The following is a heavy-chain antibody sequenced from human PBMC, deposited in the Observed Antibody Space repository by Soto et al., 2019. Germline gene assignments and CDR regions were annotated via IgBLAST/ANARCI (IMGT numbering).Heavy chain of an antibody. J-gene: IGHJ6*02. CDR2: IIPVFGTT. Sequence: QVQLVQSGAEVKKPGSSVKVFCKASGGTFSNYTISWVRQAPGQGLEWMGGIIPVFGTTDYEQKFQGRVTITADGSTSKAYMKLSSRRSADTAVYYCARSSPYIVVRKPTGNQDYYGMDVWGQGTTVTVSS. D-gene: IGHD2-2*01. CDR3: ARSSPYIVVRKPTGNQDYYGMDV. CDR1: GGTFSNYT. V-gene: IGHV1-69*01.